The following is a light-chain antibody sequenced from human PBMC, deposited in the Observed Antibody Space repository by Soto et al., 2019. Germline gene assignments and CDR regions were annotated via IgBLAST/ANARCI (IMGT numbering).Light chain of an antibody. V-gene: IGLV7-46*01. CDR3: LLSYRGDHV. J-gene: IGLJ1*01. Sequence: QEGKTEEPARTVSPEGKVILTCGSTTGPVTTGHYPYWFQQKPGQAPRPLVYDTANIFSWTPVRFSGSLVGGKAALTLSGAQPEDEAEYYCLLSYRGDHVFGPGCKVTVL. CDR1: TGPVTTGHY. CDR2: DTA.